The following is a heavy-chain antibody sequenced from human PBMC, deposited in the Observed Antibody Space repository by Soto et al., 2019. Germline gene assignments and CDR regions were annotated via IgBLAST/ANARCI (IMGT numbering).Heavy chain of an antibody. V-gene: IGHV1-18*01. Sequence: ASVKVSCKASGYTFTSYGISWVRQAPGQGLEWMGWISAYNGNTNYAQKLQGRVTMTTDTSTSTAYMELRSLRSDDTAVYYCARDRFEYSSSWVSYYGMDVWGQGTTLTVSS. J-gene: IGHJ6*02. CDR1: GYTFTSYG. CDR3: ARDRFEYSSSWVSYYGMDV. D-gene: IGHD6-6*01. CDR2: ISAYNGNT.